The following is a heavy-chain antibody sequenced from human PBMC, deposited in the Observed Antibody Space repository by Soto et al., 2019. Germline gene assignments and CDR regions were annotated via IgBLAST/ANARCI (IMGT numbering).Heavy chain of an antibody. CDR3: AKLSVACGMDV. CDR1: GFTFSSYG. Sequence: QVQLVESGGGVVQPGRSLRLSCAASGFTFSSYGMHWVRQAPGKGLEWVAVISYDGSNKYYADSVKGRFTISRDNSKNTLYLQMNSLRAEDTAVYYCAKLSVACGMDVWGQGTTVTVSS. J-gene: IGHJ6*02. CDR2: ISYDGSNK. V-gene: IGHV3-30*18.